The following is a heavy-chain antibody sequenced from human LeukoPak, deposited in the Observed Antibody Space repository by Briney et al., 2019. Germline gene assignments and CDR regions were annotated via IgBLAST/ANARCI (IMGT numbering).Heavy chain of an antibody. Sequence: ASVKVSCKASGYTFTGYYMHWVRQAPGQGLEWMGWINPNSGGTNYAQKFQGRVTMTRDTSISTAYMELSRLRSDDTAVYYCARDWGSGGSGSLSNWFDPWGQGTLVTVSS. J-gene: IGHJ5*02. CDR1: GYTFTGYY. V-gene: IGHV1-2*02. CDR2: INPNSGGT. CDR3: ARDWGSGGSGSLSNWFDP. D-gene: IGHD3-10*01.